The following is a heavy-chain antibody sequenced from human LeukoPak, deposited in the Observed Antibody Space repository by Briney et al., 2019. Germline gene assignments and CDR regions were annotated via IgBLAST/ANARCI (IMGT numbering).Heavy chain of an antibody. Sequence: PSETLSLTCAVYGGSFSGYYWSWIRRPPGKGLEWIGEINHSGSTNYNPSLKSRVTISVDTSKNQFSLKLSSVTAADTAVYYCARGRYYDSSGYLRMYFDYWGQGTLVTVSS. CDR3: ARGRYYDSSGYLRMYFDY. D-gene: IGHD3-22*01. CDR2: INHSGST. CDR1: GGSFSGYY. V-gene: IGHV4-34*01. J-gene: IGHJ4*02.